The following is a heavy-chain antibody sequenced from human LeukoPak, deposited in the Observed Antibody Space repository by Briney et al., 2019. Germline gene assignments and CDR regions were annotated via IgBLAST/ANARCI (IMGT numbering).Heavy chain of an antibody. J-gene: IGHJ4*02. D-gene: IGHD3-22*01. Sequence: SDTLSLTCTVSGGSVSSGSHYWIWLRQPPGKGLEGFGFIYYSGNTDYNPSLKSRVSISVDTSINQFSLELTSVTAADTAVYYCARLRALSYYDSSGDLYYFQYWGQGTLVTVSS. V-gene: IGHV4-61*01. CDR2: IYYSGNT. CDR1: GGSVSSGSHY. CDR3: ARLRALSYYDSSGDLYYFQY.